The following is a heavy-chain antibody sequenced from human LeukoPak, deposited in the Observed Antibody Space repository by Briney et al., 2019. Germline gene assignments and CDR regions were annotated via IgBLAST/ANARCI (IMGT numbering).Heavy chain of an antibody. D-gene: IGHD3-3*01. Sequence: GSSVKVSCKASGGTFSSYAISWVRQAPGQGLEWMGGIIPIFGTANYAQKFQGRVTITTDESTSTAYMELSSLRSEDTAVYYCARDPVTDFWSGNWGLPDGVDPWGQGTLVTVSS. V-gene: IGHV1-69*05. J-gene: IGHJ5*02. CDR2: IIPIFGTA. CDR3: ARDPVTDFWSGNWGLPDGVDP. CDR1: GGTFSSYA.